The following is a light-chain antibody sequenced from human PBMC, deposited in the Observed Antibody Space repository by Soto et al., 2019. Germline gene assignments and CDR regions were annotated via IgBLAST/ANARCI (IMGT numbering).Light chain of an antibody. V-gene: IGKV1-27*01. Sequence: DIPMTQSPSSLSASVGDRVTITCRASQGISTYLVWYQQKPGTVPKLLIFAASTLQSGVPSRFSDSGSGTDFTLTISSLQPEDVATYYCQNYNGAPWTFGQGTKVEIK. CDR1: QGISTY. CDR2: AAS. J-gene: IGKJ1*01. CDR3: QNYNGAPWT.